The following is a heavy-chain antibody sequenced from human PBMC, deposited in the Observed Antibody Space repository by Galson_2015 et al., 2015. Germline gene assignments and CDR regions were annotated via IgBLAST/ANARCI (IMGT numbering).Heavy chain of an antibody. Sequence: SLRLSCAASGFTFSSYAMSWVRQAPGKGLEWVSAIRGSGGSTYYADSVKGRFTISRDNSKNTLYLQMNSLRAEDTAVYYCAKDGGSFGRAEYFQHWGQGTLVTVSS. V-gene: IGHV3-23*01. CDR2: IRGSGGST. J-gene: IGHJ1*01. D-gene: IGHD2-15*01. CDR3: AKDGGSFGRAEYFQH. CDR1: GFTFSSYA.